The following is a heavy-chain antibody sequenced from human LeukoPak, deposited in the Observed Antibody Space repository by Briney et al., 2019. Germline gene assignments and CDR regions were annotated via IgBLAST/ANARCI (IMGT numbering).Heavy chain of an antibody. CDR1: GFTFSSYA. J-gene: IGHJ6*02. D-gene: IGHD6-13*01. CDR3: AKDSSSSWYNYYYYGMDV. Sequence: PGGSLRLSCAASGFTFSSYAMSWVRQAPGKGLEWVSAISGSGGSTYYADSVKGWFTISRDNSKNTLYLQMNSLRAEDTAVYYCAKDSSSSWYNYYYYGMDVWGQGTTVTVSS. V-gene: IGHV3-23*01. CDR2: ISGSGGST.